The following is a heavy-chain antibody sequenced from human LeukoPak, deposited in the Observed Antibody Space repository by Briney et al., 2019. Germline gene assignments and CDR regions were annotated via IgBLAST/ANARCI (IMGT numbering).Heavy chain of an antibody. CDR3: ARDQLYCTGGTCYFDY. D-gene: IGHD2-8*02. CDR1: GFTFSNYW. J-gene: IGHJ4*02. V-gene: IGHV3-74*01. CDR2: IKSDGSST. Sequence: GGSLRLSCAASGFTFSNYWMHWVRQAPGKGLVWVSRIKSDGSSTSYADSVKGRFTISRDNAKNTLHLQMNSLRAEDTAVYYCARDQLYCTGGTCYFDYWGQGTLVTVSS.